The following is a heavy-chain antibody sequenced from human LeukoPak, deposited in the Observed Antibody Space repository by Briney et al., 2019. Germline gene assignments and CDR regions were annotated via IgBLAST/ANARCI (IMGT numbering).Heavy chain of an antibody. CDR3: ARDIGDGYNPDAFDI. V-gene: IGHV1-69*13. CDR2: IIPIFGTA. J-gene: IGHJ3*02. Sequence: AASVKVSCKASGGTFGSYAISWVRQAPGQGLEWMGGIIPIFGTANYAQKFQGRVTITADESTSTAYMELSSLRSEDTAVYYCARDIGDGYNPDAFDIWGQGTMVTVSS. CDR1: GGTFGSYA. D-gene: IGHD5-24*01.